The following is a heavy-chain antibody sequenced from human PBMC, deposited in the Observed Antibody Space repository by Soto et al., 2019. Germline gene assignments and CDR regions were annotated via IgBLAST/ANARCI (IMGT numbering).Heavy chain of an antibody. CDR1: VGSISSGDYY. V-gene: IGHV4-30-4*01. CDR2: IYYSGST. D-gene: IGHD2-2*01. CDR3: RGVPAASYYYYGMDV. Sequence: SETLSLTCTVSVGSISSGDYYWSWIRQPPGKGLEWIGYIYYSGSTYYNPSLKSRVTISVDTSKNQFSLKLSSVTAADTAVYYCRGVPAASYYYYGMDVWGQGTTVTVSS. J-gene: IGHJ6*02.